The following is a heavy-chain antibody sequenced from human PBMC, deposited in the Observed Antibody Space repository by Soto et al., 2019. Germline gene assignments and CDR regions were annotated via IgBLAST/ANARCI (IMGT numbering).Heavy chain of an antibody. CDR1: GGSISSYY. J-gene: IGHJ4*02. CDR2: IYYSGST. Sequence: SETLSLTCTVSGGSISSYYWSWIRQPPGKGLEWIGYIYYSGSTNYNPSLKSRVTISVDTSKNQFSLKLSSVTAADTAVYYCARVKSDGIGYCSSTSCYNYFDYWGQGTLVTVSS. CDR3: ARVKSDGIGYCSSTSCYNYFDY. V-gene: IGHV4-59*01. D-gene: IGHD2-2*02.